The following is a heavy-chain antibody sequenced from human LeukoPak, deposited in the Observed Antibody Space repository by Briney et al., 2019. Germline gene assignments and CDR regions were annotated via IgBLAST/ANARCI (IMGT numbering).Heavy chain of an antibody. CDR2: INPNSGGT. D-gene: IGHD5-18*01. J-gene: IGHJ6*03. Sequence: ASVKVSCKASGYTFTGYYMHWVRQAPGQGLEWMGWINPNSGGTNYAQKFQGRVTMTRDTSISTAYMELSRLRSDDTAVYYCARSGYTQYYYYYYYMDVWGKGTTVTVSS. V-gene: IGHV1-2*02. CDR1: GYTFTGYY. CDR3: ARSGYTQYYYYYYYMDV.